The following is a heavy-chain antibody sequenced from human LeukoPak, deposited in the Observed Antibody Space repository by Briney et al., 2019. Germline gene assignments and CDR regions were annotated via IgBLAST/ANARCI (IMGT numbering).Heavy chain of an antibody. J-gene: IGHJ3*02. CDR2: ISSSSSYI. D-gene: IGHD3-10*01. Sequence: PGGSLRLSCAASGFTVSRNYMSWVRQAPGKGLEWVSSISSSSSYIYYADSVKGRFTISRDNAKNSLYLQMNSLRAEDTAVYYCARDSGSDAFDIWGQGTMVTVSS. CDR1: GFTVSRNY. CDR3: ARDSGSDAFDI. V-gene: IGHV3-21*01.